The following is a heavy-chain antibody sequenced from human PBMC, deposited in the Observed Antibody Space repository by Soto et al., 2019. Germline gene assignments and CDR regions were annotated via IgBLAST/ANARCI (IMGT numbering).Heavy chain of an antibody. CDR3: SKVSRTDSAIDFDY. CDR2: VNPNNGDT. D-gene: IGHD1-1*01. CDR1: GYTFSNYD. Sequence: QVQLVQSGAELKKPGASVKVSCKASGYTFSNYDMNWVRQATGQGPEWIGWVNPNNGDTGYAQKFQSRVTLTTDITTTTAFMQLTSLRSDDTAIYNCSKVSRTDSAIDFDYWGQGTLITLAP. V-gene: IGHV1-8*01. J-gene: IGHJ4*02.